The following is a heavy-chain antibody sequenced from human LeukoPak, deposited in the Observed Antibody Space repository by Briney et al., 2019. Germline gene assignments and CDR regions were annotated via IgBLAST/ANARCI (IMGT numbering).Heavy chain of an antibody. V-gene: IGHV3-23*01. J-gene: IGHJ4*02. CDR3: TIARSITMVRGVIPFDY. Sequence: PGGSLRLSCAASGFTFSSYAMSWVRQAPGKGLEWVSAISGSGGSTYYADSVKGRFTISRDNSKNTLYLQMNSLRAEDTAVYYCTIARSITMVRGVIPFDYWGQGTLVTVSS. D-gene: IGHD3-10*01. CDR2: ISGSGGST. CDR1: GFTFSSYA.